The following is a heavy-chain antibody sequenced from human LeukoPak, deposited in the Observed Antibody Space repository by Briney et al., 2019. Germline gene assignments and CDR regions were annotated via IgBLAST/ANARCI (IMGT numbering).Heavy chain of an antibody. CDR2: INLGAGST. Sequence: ASVKVSCKASGYTFTSYYIHWVRQAPGQGLVWMGIINLGAGSTSYAQKFQGRVTMTRDTSTSTVYMELSSLRSEDTAVYYCARLKDTSNGFDYWGQGTLVTVSS. V-gene: IGHV1-46*01. CDR1: GYTFTSYY. J-gene: IGHJ4*02. CDR3: ARLKDTSNGFDY.